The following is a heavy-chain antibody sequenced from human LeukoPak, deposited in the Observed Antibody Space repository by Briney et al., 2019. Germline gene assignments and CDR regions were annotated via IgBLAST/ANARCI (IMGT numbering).Heavy chain of an antibody. CDR3: AKDQSRTYYYDSSGYYRY. CDR2: ISGSGGST. V-gene: IGHV3-23*01. CDR1: GFTFSSYA. D-gene: IGHD3-22*01. Sequence: GGSLRLSCAASGFTFSSYAMSWVRQAPGKGLEWVSAISGSGGSTYYADSVKGRFTISRDNSKNTLYLQMNSLRAEDTAVYYCAKDQSRTYYYDSSGYYRYWGQGTLVTVSS. J-gene: IGHJ4*02.